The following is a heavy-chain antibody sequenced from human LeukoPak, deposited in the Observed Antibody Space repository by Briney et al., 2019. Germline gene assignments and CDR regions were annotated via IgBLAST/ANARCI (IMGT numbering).Heavy chain of an antibody. CDR1: GFTFSNAW. CDR2: IKSKTAGGTT. D-gene: IGHD4-17*01. J-gene: IGHJ4*02. Sequence: GSLRLSYAASGFTFSNAWMNWVRQAPGKGLEWVGRIKSKTAGGTTDYAAPVKGRFIISRDDSKNTLYLQMNSLKTEDTAVYYCTTDYGDYVFRSDCWGQGTLVTVSS. V-gene: IGHV3-15*01. CDR3: TTDYGDYVFRSDC.